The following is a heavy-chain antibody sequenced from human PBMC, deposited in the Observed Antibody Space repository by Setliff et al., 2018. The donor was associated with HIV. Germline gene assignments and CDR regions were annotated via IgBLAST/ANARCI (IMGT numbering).Heavy chain of an antibody. V-gene: IGHV4-34*01. CDR1: GGSFSDYY. D-gene: IGHD3-3*01. Sequence: SETLSLTCAVYGGSFSDYYWIWIRQPPGKGLEWSAEINHSGNTDYNPSLKSRVTISVDTSKNQFSLKLSSVTAADTAVYYGASVRAIFGVVIADAFDIWGQGTMVTVSS. J-gene: IGHJ3*02. CDR2: INHSGNT. CDR3: ASVRAIFGVVIADAFDI.